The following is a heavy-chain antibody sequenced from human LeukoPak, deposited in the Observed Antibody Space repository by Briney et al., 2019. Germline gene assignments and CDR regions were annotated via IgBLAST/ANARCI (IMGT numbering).Heavy chain of an antibody. CDR1: GYTFTSYG. J-gene: IGHJ6*02. CDR2: INPNSGGT. CDR3: ASGSYPAGMDV. Sequence: ASVKVSCKASGYTFTSYGISWVRQAPGQGLEWMGWINPNSGGTNYAQKFQGWVTMTRDTSISTAYMELSRLRSDDTAVYYCASGSYPAGMDVWGQGTTVTVSS. V-gene: IGHV1-2*04. D-gene: IGHD1-26*01.